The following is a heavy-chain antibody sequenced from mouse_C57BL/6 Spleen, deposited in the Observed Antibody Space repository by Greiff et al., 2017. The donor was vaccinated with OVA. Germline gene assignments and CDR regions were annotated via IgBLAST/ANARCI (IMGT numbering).Heavy chain of an antibody. CDR2: ISSGSSTI. D-gene: IGHD1-1*01. V-gene: IGHV5-17*01. Sequence: VQLQQSGGGLVKPGGSLKLSCAASGFTFSDYGMHWVRQAPEKGLEWVAYISSGSSTIYYADTVKGRFTISRDNAKNTLFLQMTSLRSEDTAMYYCARDYYGSSSYWYFDVWGTGTTVTVSS. CDR1: GFTFSDYG. CDR3: ARDYYGSSSYWYFDV. J-gene: IGHJ1*03.